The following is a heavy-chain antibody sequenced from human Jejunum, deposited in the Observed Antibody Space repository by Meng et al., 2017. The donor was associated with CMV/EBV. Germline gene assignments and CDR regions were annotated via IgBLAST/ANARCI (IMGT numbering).Heavy chain of an antibody. D-gene: IGHD3-3*01. CDR1: FSDSG. Sequence: FSDSGLHWVRQAPGKGLEWLTFMRSDGTTQYYADSVKGRSTISRNSSKNTLYLQINSLRTEDTAVYYCAKGLSGHPNYYYYAMDVWGQGTTVTVSS. J-gene: IGHJ6*02. V-gene: IGHV3-30*02. CDR2: MRSDGTTQ. CDR3: AKGLSGHPNYYYYAMDV.